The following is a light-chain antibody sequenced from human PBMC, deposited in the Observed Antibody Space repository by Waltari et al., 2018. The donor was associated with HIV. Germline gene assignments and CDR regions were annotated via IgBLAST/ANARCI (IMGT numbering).Light chain of an antibody. Sequence: QSVLTQQPSVSGAPGQRVTIPCTGNSSTIGAGSEVHWYQQLPETVPKLLIYGDTNRPSGVPDRFSGSKSGTSASLAITGLQAEDEADYYCQSYDSGLSVVFGGGTKLTVL. CDR2: GDT. CDR1: SSTIGAGSE. CDR3: QSYDSGLSVV. V-gene: IGLV1-40*01. J-gene: IGLJ3*02.